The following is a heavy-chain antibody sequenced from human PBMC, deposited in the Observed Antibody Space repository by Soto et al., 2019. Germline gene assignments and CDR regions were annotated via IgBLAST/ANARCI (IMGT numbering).Heavy chain of an antibody. Sequence: PGGSLRLSCAASGFTFSRYGMHWVHQAPGKXLEGLSVISYDGSNKYYEDSVKGRFTISRDNSKNTLYLQMNSLRAEDTAVYYCAKGGEVLSPKTYYYYAMDVWGQGTTVTVSS. D-gene: IGHD3-10*01. J-gene: IGHJ6*02. V-gene: IGHV3-30*18. CDR2: ISYDGSNK. CDR3: AKGGEVLSPKTYYYYAMDV. CDR1: GFTFSRYG.